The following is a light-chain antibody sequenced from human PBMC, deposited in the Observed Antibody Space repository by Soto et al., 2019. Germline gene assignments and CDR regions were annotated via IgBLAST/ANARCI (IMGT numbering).Light chain of an antibody. Sequence: EIVITQSPVTLSVSPGERATLSCRASQSVSSYLAWYQQKRGQAPRLLIYSASTRATGIPARFSGSGSGTEFILTISSLQSEDFAVYYCQQYSKWPLTFGGGTKVDIK. J-gene: IGKJ4*01. CDR3: QQYSKWPLT. CDR2: SAS. CDR1: QSVSSY. V-gene: IGKV3-15*01.